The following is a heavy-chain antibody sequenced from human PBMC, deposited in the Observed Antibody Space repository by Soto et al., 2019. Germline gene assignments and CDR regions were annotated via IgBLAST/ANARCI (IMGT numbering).Heavy chain of an antibody. CDR2: TYPGGTT. CDR1: GFTVSNNF. CDR3: AKEMRTTAARDAFDI. Sequence: EVQLVESGGDLVQPGGSLRLSCAASGFTVSNNFMSWVRQAPGKGLEWVSVTYPGGTTYYADSVKGRFAISRDNSKNTLYLQMSSRRAEDTAVYYCAKEMRTTAARDAFDIWGQGTMVTVSS. V-gene: IGHV3-66*01. J-gene: IGHJ3*02. D-gene: IGHD1-1*01.